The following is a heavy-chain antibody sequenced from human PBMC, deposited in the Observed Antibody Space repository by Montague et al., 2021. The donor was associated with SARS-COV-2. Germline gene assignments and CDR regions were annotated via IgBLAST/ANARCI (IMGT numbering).Heavy chain of an antibody. CDR3: ARDEITLVRGLIVRRLDS. D-gene: IGHD3-10*01. CDR2: ISDSSTTK. J-gene: IGHJ4*02. CDR1: GFTFSSYS. Sequence: SLRLSCAASGFTFSSYSMNWVRQAPGKGLEWVSSISDSSTTKDYAGSVKGRFTISRDNAKKSLYLQMNSLRVEDTAVYYCARDEITLVRGLIVRRLDSWGQGTLVTVSS. V-gene: IGHV3-21*04.